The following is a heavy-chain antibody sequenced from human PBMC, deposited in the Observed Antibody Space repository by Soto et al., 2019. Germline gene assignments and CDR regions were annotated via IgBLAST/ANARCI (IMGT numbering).Heavy chain of an antibody. Sequence: VQLVESGGGLVQPGGSLRLSCAASGFTFSSYGMHWVRQAPGKGLEWVAVISNDGTYKYYADSVKGRFTISRDNSDNTLYLEMNSLRAEDTAVYYCAKGGYGVVVEVDYWGQGTLVTVSS. J-gene: IGHJ4*02. CDR2: ISNDGTYK. D-gene: IGHD3-22*01. CDR1: GFTFSSYG. CDR3: AKGGYGVVVEVDY. V-gene: IGHV3-30*18.